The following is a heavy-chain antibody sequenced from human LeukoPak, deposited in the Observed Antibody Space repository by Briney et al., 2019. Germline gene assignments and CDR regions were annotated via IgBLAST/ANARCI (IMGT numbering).Heavy chain of an antibody. Sequence: GGSLRLSCAASGFTFTIFGLNWVRQAPGKGPEWVSYIDARSGITYYADSVQGRSTLSRDNARESVFLQMDSLRVDDTAVYYCARTYDFGRGPPGDAFDNWGPGTWVIVSS. V-gene: IGHV3-48*01. CDR2: IDARSGIT. D-gene: IGHD3-3*01. CDR1: GFTFTIFG. CDR3: ARTYDFGRGPPGDAFDN. J-gene: IGHJ3*02.